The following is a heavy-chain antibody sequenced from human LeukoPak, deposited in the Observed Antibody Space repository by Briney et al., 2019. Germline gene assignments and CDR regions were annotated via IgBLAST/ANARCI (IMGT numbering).Heavy chain of an antibody. J-gene: IGHJ5*02. D-gene: IGHD3-3*01. CDR3: AREDYDFWTGYFRFRGATRFDP. CDR1: GFTFRSYW. V-gene: IGHV3-74*01. CDR2: INTDGSST. Sequence: GGSLRLSCAASGFTFRSYWMHWVRQAPGKGLVWVSRINTDGSSTTYADSVKGRFTMSRDNAKNTLYLQMNSLRAEDTAVYYCAREDYDFWTGYFRFRGATRFDPWGQGTLVTVSS.